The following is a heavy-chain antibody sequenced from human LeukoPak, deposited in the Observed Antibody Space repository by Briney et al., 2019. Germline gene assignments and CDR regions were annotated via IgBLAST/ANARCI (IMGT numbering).Heavy chain of an antibody. V-gene: IGHV1-2*02. CDR1: GYTFTGYY. CDR3: ARDRSRWPRTSPLGY. CDR2: INPNSGGT. Sequence: ASVKVSCKASGYTFTGYYMHWVRQAPGQGLEWMGWINPNSGGTNYAQKFQGRVTMTRDTSISTAYMELSRLRSDDTAVYYCARDRSRWPRTSPLGYWGQGTLVTVSS. D-gene: IGHD5-12*01. J-gene: IGHJ4*02.